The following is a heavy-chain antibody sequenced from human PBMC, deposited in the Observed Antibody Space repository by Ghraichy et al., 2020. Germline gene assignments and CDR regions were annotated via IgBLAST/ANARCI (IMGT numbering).Heavy chain of an antibody. CDR1: GFTFSNYA. D-gene: IGHD2-2*01. CDR2: ISGSGGSP. CDR3: AKNAGYCSGTNCYCLDY. V-gene: IGHV3-23*01. J-gene: IGHJ4*02. Sequence: GGSLRLSCSASGFTFSNYALTWVRQAPGRGLEWVSTISGSGGSPYYADSVKGRFTISRDNSKNTLYLQMNSLRAEDTAIYYCAKNAGYCSGTNCYCLDYWGQGTLVTSSS.